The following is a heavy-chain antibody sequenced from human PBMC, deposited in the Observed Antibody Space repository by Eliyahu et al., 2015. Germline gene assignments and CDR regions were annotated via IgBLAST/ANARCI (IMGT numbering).Heavy chain of an antibody. CDR1: ASMFTGYS. CDR3: ATTTYYDILTGFRGGYMAV. Sequence: QVQLVESGGGVVQPGRSLRLSCAASASMFTGYSMHWVRQAPGKGPEWVAVVSYDGSDTDYADSVRGRFTVSRDKSNNTLYLQMNSLRAEDTAVYYCATTTYYDILTGFRGGYMAVWGKGTTVTVSS. D-gene: IGHD3-9*01. J-gene: IGHJ6*03. V-gene: IGHV3-30-3*01. CDR2: VSYDGSDT.